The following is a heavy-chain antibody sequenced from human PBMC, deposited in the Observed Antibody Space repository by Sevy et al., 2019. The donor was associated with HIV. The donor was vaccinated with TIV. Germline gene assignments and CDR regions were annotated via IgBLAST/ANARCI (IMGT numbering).Heavy chain of an antibody. CDR1: GYTFTSYG. D-gene: IGHD2-2*01. J-gene: IGHJ4*02. Sequence: ASVKVSGKASGYTFTSYGISWVRQAPGQGLEWLGWISTLNVNTNNAQKFQGRVTMTTDTSTGTASMELRSLRSDDTAVYYCARDDCSSLSCHGSLLYWGQGTLVTVSS. CDR2: ISTLNVNT. V-gene: IGHV1-18*01. CDR3: ARDDCSSLSCHGSLLY.